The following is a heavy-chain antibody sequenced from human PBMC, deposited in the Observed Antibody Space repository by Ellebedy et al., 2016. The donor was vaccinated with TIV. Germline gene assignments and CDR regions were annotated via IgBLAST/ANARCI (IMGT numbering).Heavy chain of an antibody. Sequence: GESLKISXAASGFTFSSYSMNWVRQAPGKGLEWVSSISSSSSYIYYADSVKGRFTISRDNAKNSLYLQMNSLRAEDTAVYYCAREVGISVVVPAAIYYYGMDVWGQGTTVTVSS. CDR2: ISSSSSYI. D-gene: IGHD2-2*01. CDR1: GFTFSSYS. V-gene: IGHV3-21*01. J-gene: IGHJ6*02. CDR3: AREVGISVVVPAAIYYYGMDV.